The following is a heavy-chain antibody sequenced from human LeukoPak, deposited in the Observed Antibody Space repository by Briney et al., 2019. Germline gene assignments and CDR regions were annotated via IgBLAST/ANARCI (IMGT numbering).Heavy chain of an antibody. CDR3: ARDREYYYGSGSFDY. D-gene: IGHD3-10*01. V-gene: IGHV3-33*01. CDR1: GFTFSSDG. CDR2: IWYDGSNK. Sequence: GRSLRLSCAASGFTFSSDGMHWVRQAPGKGLEWVAVIWYDGSNKYYADSVKGRFTISRDNSKNTLYLQMNSLRAEDTAVYYCARDREYYYGSGSFDYWGQGTLVTVSS. J-gene: IGHJ4*02.